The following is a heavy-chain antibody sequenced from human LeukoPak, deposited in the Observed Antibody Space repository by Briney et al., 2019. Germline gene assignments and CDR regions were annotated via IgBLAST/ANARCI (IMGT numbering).Heavy chain of an antibody. Sequence: SVKVSCKASGGTFSSYAISWVRQAPGHGLEWMGRIIPILGIANYAQKFQGRVTITADKSTSTAYMELSSLRSEDTAVYYCAREGYCSSTSCQRNAFDIWGQGTMVTVSS. J-gene: IGHJ3*02. D-gene: IGHD2-2*01. CDR1: GGTFSSYA. CDR2: IIPILGIA. CDR3: AREGYCSSTSCQRNAFDI. V-gene: IGHV1-69*04.